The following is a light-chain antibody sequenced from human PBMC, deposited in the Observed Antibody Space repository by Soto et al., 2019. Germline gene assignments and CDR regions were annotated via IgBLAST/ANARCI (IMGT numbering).Light chain of an antibody. CDR2: GAS. J-gene: IGKJ1*01. CDR3: QQCDNWWT. V-gene: IGKV3-15*01. Sequence: EIVMTLSPDTQSVSPGDRATLSCRASQSVGSNLAWYQKKPGQAPRLLIFGASTRATVIPARVSGSGSGTEFTLTIISLQSEDFAVYYCQQCDNWWTFGQGTKVDSK. CDR1: QSVGSN.